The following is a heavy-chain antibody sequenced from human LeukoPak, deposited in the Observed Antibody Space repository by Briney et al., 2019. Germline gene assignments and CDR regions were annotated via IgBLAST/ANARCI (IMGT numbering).Heavy chain of an antibody. D-gene: IGHD2/OR15-2a*01. CDR2: ISSSSTYI. J-gene: IGHJ3*02. CDR3: ARDFLNAIDI. V-gene: IGHV3-21*01. Sequence: GGSLRLSCAASGFTFSSSTMTWVRQSPGKGLEWVSSISSSSTYIYYADSVKGRFIISRDNAKNPLYLQMNSLRAEDTAVFYCARDFLNAIDIWGQGTMVTVSS. CDR1: GFTFSSST.